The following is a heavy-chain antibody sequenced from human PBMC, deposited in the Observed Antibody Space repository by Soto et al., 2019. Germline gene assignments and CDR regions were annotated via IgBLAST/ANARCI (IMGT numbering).Heavy chain of an antibody. Sequence: QVQLVQSGAEVKKPGASVRVSCKASGYTFTNYYIDWVRQAPGQGLERMGIINPNGGSTTYVQKFQGRVTMTRDTSTSTVYMERSSLRSEDTAVYYCARAALTTVTNRLNDVFDVWGQGTMVTVSS. CDR1: GYTFTNYY. CDR2: INPNGGST. V-gene: IGHV1-46*03. CDR3: ARAALTTVTNRLNDVFDV. J-gene: IGHJ3*01. D-gene: IGHD4-4*01.